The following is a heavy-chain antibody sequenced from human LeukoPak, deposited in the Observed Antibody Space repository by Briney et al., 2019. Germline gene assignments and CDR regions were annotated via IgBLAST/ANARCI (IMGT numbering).Heavy chain of an antibody. CDR2: INPNTGGI. CDR3: ARDRESDYGDYGWFDP. J-gene: IGHJ5*02. Sequence: ASVKVSCKASGYTFTGYFLHWVRQAPGQGLEWMGWINPNTGGINYAQKLQGRVTMTTDTSTSTAYMELRSLRSDDTAVYYCARDRESDYGDYGWFDPWGQGTLVTVSS. D-gene: IGHD4-17*01. CDR1: GYTFTGYF. V-gene: IGHV1-2*02.